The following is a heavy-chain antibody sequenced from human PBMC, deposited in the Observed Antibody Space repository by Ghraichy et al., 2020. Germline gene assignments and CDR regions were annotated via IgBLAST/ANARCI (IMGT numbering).Heavy chain of an antibody. CDR2: IKRNGDST. J-gene: IGHJ4*02. V-gene: IGHV1-46*03. D-gene: IGHD3-16*01. CDR1: GDTLTSYY. CDR3: TRYSGEKFDY. Sequence: ASVKVSCKASGDTLTSYYVHWVRQAPGQGPEWLGVIKRNGDSTIHTQKFQGRITMTRDTSTNTVYMELSGLRSEDTAVYYCTRYSGEKFDYWGQGTLVTVSS.